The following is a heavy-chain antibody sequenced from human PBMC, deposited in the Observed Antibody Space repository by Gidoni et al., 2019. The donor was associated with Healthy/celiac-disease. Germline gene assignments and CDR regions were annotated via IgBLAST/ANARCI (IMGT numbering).Heavy chain of an antibody. CDR3: TTGSLGSITMIVEGRWY. CDR2: IKSKTDGGTT. CDR1: GFTFSNAW. V-gene: IGHV3-15*01. Sequence: EVQLVESGGGLVKPGGSLRLSCAASGFTFSNAWMSWVRQAPGKGLEWVGRIKSKTDGGTTDYAAPVKGRFTISRDDSKNTLYLQMNSLKTEDTAVYYCTTGSLGSITMIVEGRWYWGQGTLVTVSS. D-gene: IGHD3-22*01. J-gene: IGHJ4*02.